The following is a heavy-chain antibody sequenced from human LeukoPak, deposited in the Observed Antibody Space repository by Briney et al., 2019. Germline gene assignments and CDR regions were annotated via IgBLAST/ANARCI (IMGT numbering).Heavy chain of an antibody. CDR1: GGTFSSYA. V-gene: IGHV1-18*01. D-gene: IGHD6-13*01. CDR2: ISAYNGNT. CDR3: ARVRTPYSSSWYKDDY. J-gene: IGHJ4*02. Sequence: GASVKVSCKASGGTFSSYAISWVRQAPGQGLEWMGWISAYNGNTNYAQKLQGRVTMTTDTSTSTAYMELRSLRSDDTAVYYCARVRTPYSSSWYKDDYWGQGTLVTVSS.